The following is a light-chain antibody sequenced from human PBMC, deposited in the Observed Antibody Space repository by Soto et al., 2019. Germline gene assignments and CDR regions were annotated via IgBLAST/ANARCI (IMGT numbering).Light chain of an antibody. V-gene: IGKV1-5*03. J-gene: IGKJ1*01. CDR2: EAS. CDR1: QSTSTW. CDR3: QQYSTYPYA. Sequence: DIQMTQSPSTLSASVGDRVTITCRASQSTSTWLAWYQQRPGKTPKLLISEASKLESGIPSRLRVSGCVTEFTLTIIRLQPDEFATYYSQQYSTYPYAFGQETKVEIK.